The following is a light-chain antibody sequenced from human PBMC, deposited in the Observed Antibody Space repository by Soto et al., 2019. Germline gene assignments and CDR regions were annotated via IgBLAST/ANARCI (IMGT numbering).Light chain of an antibody. Sequence: AIQLTQSPSSLSASVGVRVTITCRASQDIRGALAWYQQKPGKPPKLLIFDVSSLQSGVPSRFSGSGSGTDFTLTISSLQAEDFATYYCQQFNTYPITFGQGTRLEIK. CDR3: QQFNTYPIT. CDR2: DVS. V-gene: IGKV1-13*02. J-gene: IGKJ5*01. CDR1: QDIRGA.